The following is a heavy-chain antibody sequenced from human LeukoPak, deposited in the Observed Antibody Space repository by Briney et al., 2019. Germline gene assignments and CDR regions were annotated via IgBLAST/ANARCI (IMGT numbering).Heavy chain of an antibody. V-gene: IGHV4-61*02. CDR1: GGSISSGSYY. Sequence: PSETLSLTCAVSGGSISSGSYYWSLIRQPAGKGLEWIGRIYTSGSTNYNPSLKSRVTISVDTSKNQFSLKLSSVTAADTAVYYCARVPISWHPTVTPNWFDPWGQGTLVTVSS. J-gene: IGHJ5*02. CDR3: ARVPISWHPTVTPNWFDP. D-gene: IGHD4-11*01. CDR2: IYTSGST.